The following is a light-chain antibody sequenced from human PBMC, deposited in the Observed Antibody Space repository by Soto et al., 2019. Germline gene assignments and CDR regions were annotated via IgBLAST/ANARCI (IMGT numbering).Light chain of an antibody. CDR1: QCVRNW. J-gene: IGKJ1*01. Sequence: DIQMTQSPSPLFASVEDRVTITCRASQCVRNWLAWYQQKPGRAPQLLIYDSSTFDPADPSRFKASGSGTYLTLTSNGLQSDDFDTYSCQEYDGHYPQPVGQGTEV. V-gene: IGKV1-5*01. CDR3: QEYDGHYPQP. CDR2: DSS.